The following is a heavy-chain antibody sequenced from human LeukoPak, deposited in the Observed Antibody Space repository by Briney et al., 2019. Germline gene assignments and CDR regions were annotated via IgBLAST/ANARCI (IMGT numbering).Heavy chain of an antibody. V-gene: IGHV3-33*08. J-gene: IGHJ4*01. CDR1: GFMFSNLC. CDR3: ARDAKRGFDYGNSLKN. D-gene: IGHD4-11*01. Sequence: GGSLILSCAASGFMFSNLCMDWVRQAPGKGLEWVANIWHDGSKKFYMESVKGRFTISRDNSHNTVFLQMNSLRAEDTAVYYCARDAKRGFDYGNSLKNWGHGTLVTVSS. CDR2: IWHDGSKK.